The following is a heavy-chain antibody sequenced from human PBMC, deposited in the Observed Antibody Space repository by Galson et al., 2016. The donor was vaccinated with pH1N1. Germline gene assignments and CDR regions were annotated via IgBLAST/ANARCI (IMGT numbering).Heavy chain of an antibody. V-gene: IGHV3-30*02. CDR3: ARDRGAPGSPPLYFFNY. CDR2: AQDDGTTE. D-gene: IGHD2-15*01. J-gene: IGHJ4*01. Sequence: SLRLSCAASGFTFSNYGMHWVRQAPGKGLEWVAFAQDDGTTEYYADSMKGRFTISRDNSQKTLYLQMNNLRVDDTAVYYCARDRGAPGSPPLYFFNYWGHGALVIVSS. CDR1: GFTFSNYG.